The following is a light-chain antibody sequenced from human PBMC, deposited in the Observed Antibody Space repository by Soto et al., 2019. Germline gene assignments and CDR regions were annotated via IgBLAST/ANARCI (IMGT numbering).Light chain of an antibody. Sequence: QSALTQPASVSGSPGQSITISCTGTSSDVGSYNLVSWYQQHPGKAPKLMIYEGSKRPSGVSNRFSGFKSGNTASLTISGLQAEDEADYYCCSYVGSSTYVFGTGTKLTVL. CDR3: CSYVGSSTYV. V-gene: IGLV2-23*01. CDR1: SSDVGSYNL. J-gene: IGLJ1*01. CDR2: EGS.